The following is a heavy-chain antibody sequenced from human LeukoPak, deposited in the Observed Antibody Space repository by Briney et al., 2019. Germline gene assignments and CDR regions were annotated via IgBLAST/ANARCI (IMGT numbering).Heavy chain of an antibody. J-gene: IGHJ4*02. Sequence: ASVKVSCKASGYTFTGYYMHWVRRAPGQGLEWMVWINPNSGGTNYAQKFQGRVTMTRDTSISTAYMELSRLTSDDTAVYYCARDLYYDSSGYYQIDSWGQGTLVTVSS. V-gene: IGHV1-2*02. CDR3: ARDLYYDSSGYYQIDS. D-gene: IGHD3-22*01. CDR1: GYTFTGYY. CDR2: INPNSGGT.